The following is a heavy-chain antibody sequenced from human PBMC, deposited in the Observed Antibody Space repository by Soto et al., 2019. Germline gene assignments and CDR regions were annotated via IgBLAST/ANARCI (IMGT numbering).Heavy chain of an antibody. V-gene: IGHV3-30*18. D-gene: IGHD4-17*01. CDR1: GFTFSSYG. Sequence: QVQLVESGGGVVQPGRSLRLSCAASGFTFSSYGMHWVRQAPGKGLEWVAVLSYDGSNKYYADSVKGRFTISRDNSKNTLYLQMNSLRAEDTAVYYCAKDPGTVTYFDYWGQGTLVTVSS. CDR3: AKDPGTVTYFDY. CDR2: LSYDGSNK. J-gene: IGHJ4*02.